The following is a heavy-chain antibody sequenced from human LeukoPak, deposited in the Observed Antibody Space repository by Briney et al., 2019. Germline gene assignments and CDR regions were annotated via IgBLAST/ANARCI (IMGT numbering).Heavy chain of an antibody. J-gene: IGHJ4*02. D-gene: IGHD6-19*01. CDR2: VKPNSGGT. V-gene: IGHV1-2*02. CDR1: GYTFTDYY. CDR3: ARVGYSSAWSNFDY. Sequence: ASVKVSCTASGYTFTDYYIHWVRQAPGQGREWMGWVKPNSGGTNYAQEVQGRVTMTRDTSISTAYMELSRLTSDDTAVYYCARVGYSSAWSNFDYWGQGTLVTVSS.